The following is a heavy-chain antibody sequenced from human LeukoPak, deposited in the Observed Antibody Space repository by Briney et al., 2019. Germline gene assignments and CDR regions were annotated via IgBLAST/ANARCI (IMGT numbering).Heavy chain of an antibody. CDR2: INHSGST. D-gene: IGHD3-22*01. CDR1: GGSFSGYY. V-gene: IGHV4-34*01. J-gene: IGHJ4*02. CDR3: ARHYYDSSGYYEDY. Sequence: PSETLSLTCAVYGGSFSGYYWSWIRQPPGKGLEWIGEINHSGSTNYNPSLKSRVTISVDTSKNQFSLKLSSVTAADTAVYYCARHYYDSSGYYEDYWGQGTLVTVSS.